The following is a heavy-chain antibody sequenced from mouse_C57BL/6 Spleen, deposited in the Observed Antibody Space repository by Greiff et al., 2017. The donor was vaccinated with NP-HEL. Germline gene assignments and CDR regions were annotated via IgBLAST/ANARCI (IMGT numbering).Heavy chain of an antibody. J-gene: IGHJ4*01. Sequence: QVHVKQSGPELVKPGASVKISCKASGYTFTDYYINWVKQRPGQGLEWIGWIFPGSGSTYYNEKFKGKATLTVDKSSSTAYMLLSSLTSEDSAVYFCARGPREDYAMDYWGQGTSVTVSS. CDR2: IFPGSGST. CDR1: GYTFTDYY. V-gene: IGHV1-75*01. CDR3: ARGPREDYAMDY.